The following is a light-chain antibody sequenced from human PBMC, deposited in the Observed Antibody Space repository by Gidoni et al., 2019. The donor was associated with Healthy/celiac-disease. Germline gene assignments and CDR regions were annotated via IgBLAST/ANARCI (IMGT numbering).Light chain of an antibody. CDR3: QAGDSSTAVV. V-gene: IGLV3-1*01. CDR1: KLGDKY. J-gene: IGLJ2*01. Sequence: SYELTQPPSVSVSPGQTASITCSGDKLGDKYTCWYQQRPGQSPVLVIYQDTKRPSGIPERFSGSTSGNTATLPISGTQAMDAADYYCQAGDSSTAVVFGGGTRLTVL. CDR2: QDT.